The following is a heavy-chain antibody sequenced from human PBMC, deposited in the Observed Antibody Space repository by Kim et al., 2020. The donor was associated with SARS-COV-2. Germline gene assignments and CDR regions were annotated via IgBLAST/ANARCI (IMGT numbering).Heavy chain of an antibody. J-gene: IGHJ4*02. Sequence: GGSLRLSCAASGFTFSSYAMHWVRQAPGKGLEWVAVISYDGSNKYYADSVKGRLTISRDNSKNTLYLQMNSLRAEDTAVYYCARDRRILWFGELSYYFDYWGQGTLVTVSS. CDR1: GFTFSSYA. CDR3: ARDRRILWFGELSYYFDY. V-gene: IGHV3-30-3*01. D-gene: IGHD3-10*01. CDR2: ISYDGSNK.